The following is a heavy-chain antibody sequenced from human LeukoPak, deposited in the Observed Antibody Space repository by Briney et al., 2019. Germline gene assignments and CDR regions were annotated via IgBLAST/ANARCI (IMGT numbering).Heavy chain of an antibody. V-gene: IGHV4-31*03. D-gene: IGHD2-21*02. CDR2: IYYSGST. J-gene: IGHJ3*02. Sequence: SQTLSLTCTVSGGSISSGGYYWSWIRQHPGKGLEWIGYIYYSGSTYYNPSLKSRVTISVDTSKNQFSLKLSSVTAADTAVYYCARHDSFVFDIWGQGTMVTVSS. CDR3: ARHDSFVFDI. CDR1: GGSISSGGYY.